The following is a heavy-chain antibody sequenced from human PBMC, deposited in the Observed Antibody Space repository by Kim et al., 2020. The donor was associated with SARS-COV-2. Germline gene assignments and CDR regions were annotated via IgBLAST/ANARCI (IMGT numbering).Heavy chain of an antibody. J-gene: IGHJ6*02. CDR1: GFTFDDYA. CDR2: ISWNSGSI. CDR3: AKDIGGLVVAATRGGGNDFGYYGMDV. V-gene: IGHV3-9*01. D-gene: IGHD2-15*01. Sequence: GGSLRLSCAASGFTFDDYAMHWVRQAPGKGLEWVSGISWNSGSIGYADSVKGRFTISRDNAKNSLYLQMNSLRAEDTALYYCAKDIGGLVVAATRGGGNDFGYYGMDVWGQGTTVTVSS.